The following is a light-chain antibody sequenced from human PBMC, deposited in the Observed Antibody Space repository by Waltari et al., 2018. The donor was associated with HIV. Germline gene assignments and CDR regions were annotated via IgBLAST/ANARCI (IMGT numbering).Light chain of an antibody. CDR1: QNVITN. CDR2: GAS. CDR3: QQNNNWPRT. V-gene: IGKV3-15*01. J-gene: IGKJ1*01. Sequence: ELVMTQSPATLSVSPGERVTLSCRASQNVITNLAWYQQKPGQAPRLLIYGASTRATGVPPRFSGGGSGTEFTLTIGSLQSEDFAFYYCQQNNNWPRTFGQGAKVEVK.